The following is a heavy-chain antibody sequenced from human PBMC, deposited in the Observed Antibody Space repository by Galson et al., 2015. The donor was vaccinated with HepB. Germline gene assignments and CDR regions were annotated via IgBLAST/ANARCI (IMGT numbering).Heavy chain of an antibody. CDR3: ARDPYSNYAPPFDY. Sequence: SLRLSCAASGFTFSSYGMHWVRQAPGKGLEWVAVIWYDGSNKYYADSVKGRFTISRDNSKNTLYLQMNSLRAEDTAVYYCARDPYSNYAPPFDYWGQGTLVTVSS. D-gene: IGHD4-11*01. V-gene: IGHV3-33*01. J-gene: IGHJ4*02. CDR2: IWYDGSNK. CDR1: GFTFSSYG.